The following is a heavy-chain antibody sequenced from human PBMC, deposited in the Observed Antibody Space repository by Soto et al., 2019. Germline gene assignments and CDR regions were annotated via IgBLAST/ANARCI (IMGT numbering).Heavy chain of an antibody. Sequence: QLQLQESGPGLVKPSETLSLSCTVSGGSITSSFYWGWIRQPPGKGLEWIGSIYGTGNTYYNPFLKGRVTISADTSKTQFSLNLISVTAADTAVYYCRSSSRYSTDVWGQGATVTVSS. CDR2: IYGTGNT. CDR3: RSSSRYSTDV. J-gene: IGHJ6*02. D-gene: IGHD6-13*01. V-gene: IGHV4-39*01. CDR1: GGSITSSFY.